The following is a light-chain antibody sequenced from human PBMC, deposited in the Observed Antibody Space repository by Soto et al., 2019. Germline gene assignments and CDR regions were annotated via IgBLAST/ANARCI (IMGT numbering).Light chain of an antibody. J-gene: IGLJ1*01. V-gene: IGLV2-23*02. Sequence: QSVLTQPASVAGSPGQSITISCTGTSSDVGSYNLVSWYQQRPGKAPKLMIYEVSKRPSGVSNRFSGSKSGSTASLTISGLQTEDEADYYCCSYAGSDTYVFGPGTKVTVL. CDR3: CSYAGSDTYV. CDR1: SSDVGSYNL. CDR2: EVS.